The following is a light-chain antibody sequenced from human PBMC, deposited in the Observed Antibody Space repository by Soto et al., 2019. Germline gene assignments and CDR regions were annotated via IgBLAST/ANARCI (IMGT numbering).Light chain of an antibody. Sequence: EIVLTQSPGTLSLSPGERATLSCRASQTVSSTYLVWYQQKPGQAPRLLIYGASNRAPGLSDRFSGSGSGTDFTLTISRLEPEDFAGYSCHQCGNSWWTFGQGTKVEIK. V-gene: IGKV3-20*01. CDR3: HQCGNSWWT. J-gene: IGKJ1*01. CDR1: QTVSSTY. CDR2: GAS.